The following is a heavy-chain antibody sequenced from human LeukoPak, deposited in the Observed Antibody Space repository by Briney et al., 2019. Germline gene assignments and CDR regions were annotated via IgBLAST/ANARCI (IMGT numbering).Heavy chain of an antibody. D-gene: IGHD2-15*01. Sequence: GGSLRLSCAASGFTFSSYATHWVRQATGKGLEYVSSISSNGGSTFYANSVEGRFTICRENSKNTLYLQMGSLRAEDMAVYYCARGPLDIVVVVAATPDCYFDYWGQGTLVTVSS. CDR3: ARGPLDIVVVVAATPDCYFDY. J-gene: IGHJ4*02. V-gene: IGHV3-64*01. CDR1: GFTFSSYA. CDR2: ISSNGGST.